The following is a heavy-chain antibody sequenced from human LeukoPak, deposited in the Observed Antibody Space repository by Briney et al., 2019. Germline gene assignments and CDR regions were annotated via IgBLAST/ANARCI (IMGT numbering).Heavy chain of an antibody. D-gene: IGHD6-19*01. V-gene: IGHV4-30-4*01. CDR3: ARGPSYRNGWGWFDP. J-gene: IGHJ5*02. CDR2: IYYRGNT. Sequence: SETLSLTCTVSGGSISSGDFYWSWIRQPPGKGLEWIGYIYYRGNTSYNPSLRSRLTISVDTSKNQFSLKLNSLTVADTAVYYCARGPSYRNGWGWFDPRGQGTPVSVSS. CDR1: GGSISSGDFY.